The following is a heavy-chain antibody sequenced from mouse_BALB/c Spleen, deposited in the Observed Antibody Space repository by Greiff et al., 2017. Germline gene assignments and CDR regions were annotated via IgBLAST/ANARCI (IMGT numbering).Heavy chain of an antibody. CDR2: IYPGDGDT. Sequence: VQLQQSGPELVKPGASVKISCKASGYAFSSSWMNWVKQRPGQGLEWIGRIYPGDGDTNYNGKFKGKATLTADKSSSTAYMQLSSLTSVDSAVYFCARQVVNWYFDVWGAGTTVTVSS. J-gene: IGHJ1*01. CDR1: GYAFSSSW. V-gene: IGHV1-82*01. D-gene: IGHD1-1*02. CDR3: ARQVVNWYFDV.